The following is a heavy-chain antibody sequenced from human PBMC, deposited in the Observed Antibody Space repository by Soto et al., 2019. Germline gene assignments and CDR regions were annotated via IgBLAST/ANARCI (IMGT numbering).Heavy chain of an antibody. D-gene: IGHD5-18*01. CDR3: ARGKLSYDPAMVTNSFGP. V-gene: IGHV4-34*01. Sequence: KPXETLSLTCTVYGGSFSGYYWSWIRQPPGKGLEWIGEINHSGSTNYNPSLKSRVTISVDTSKNQFSLKLSSVTAADTAVYYCARGKLSYDPAMVTNSFGPRGQGNLVAVSS. CDR2: INHSGST. J-gene: IGHJ5*02. CDR1: GGSFSGYY.